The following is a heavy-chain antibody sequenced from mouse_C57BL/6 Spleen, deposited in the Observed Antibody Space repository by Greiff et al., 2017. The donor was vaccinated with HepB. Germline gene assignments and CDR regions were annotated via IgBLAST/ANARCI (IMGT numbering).Heavy chain of an antibody. CDR3: ARGGGAWFAY. CDR1: GYSITSGYY. V-gene: IGHV3-6*01. J-gene: IGHJ3*01. CDR2: ISYDGSN. Sequence: EVKVEESGPGLVKPSQSLSLTCSVTGYSITSGYYWNWIRQFPGNKLEWMGYISYDGSNNYNPSLKNRISITRDTSKNQFFLKLNSVTTEDTATYYCARGGGAWFAYWGQGTLVTVSA.